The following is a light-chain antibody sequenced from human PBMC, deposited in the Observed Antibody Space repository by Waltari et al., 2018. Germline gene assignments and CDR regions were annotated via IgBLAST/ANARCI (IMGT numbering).Light chain of an antibody. V-gene: IGKV2-30*02. J-gene: IGKJ1*01. CDR3: MQGTHWPRT. Sequence: QNLLHSDGNTYLNWFQQRLGQYPRRLIYQVSNRDSGVPDRFSGSGSGTDFTLKISRVEAEDVGVYYCMQGTHWPRTFGQGTKVEIK. CDR2: QVS. CDR1: QNLLHSDGNTY.